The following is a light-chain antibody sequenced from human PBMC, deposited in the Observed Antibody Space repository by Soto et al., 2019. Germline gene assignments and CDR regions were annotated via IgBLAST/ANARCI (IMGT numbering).Light chain of an antibody. Sequence: DIQRTQSPASLSASVGARVTITCRVSQSISSYLKWYQQKPGKAPKFLIFAASSLQSGVPSRFSGSGSGTDFTLTISSLQPEDFATYYCQQSYRSPWTFVKGTKVEI. CDR2: AAS. V-gene: IGKV1-39*01. CDR1: QSISSY. J-gene: IGKJ1*01. CDR3: QQSYRSPWT.